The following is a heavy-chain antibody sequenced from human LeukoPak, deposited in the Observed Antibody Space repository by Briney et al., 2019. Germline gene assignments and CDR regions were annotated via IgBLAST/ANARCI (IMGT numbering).Heavy chain of an antibody. CDR3: ARSVRGYSGYDRAGYFDL. J-gene: IGHJ2*01. CDR1: GFTFSSYA. D-gene: IGHD5-12*01. CDR2: VRGSGGTT. V-gene: IGHV3-23*01. Sequence: PGGSLRLSCAASGFTFSSYAMYWVRQAPGKGLEWVSVVRGSGGTTYYADSVKGRFTISRDNSKNTLYLQMNSLRAEDTAVYYCARSVRGYSGYDRAGYFDLWGRGTLVTVSS.